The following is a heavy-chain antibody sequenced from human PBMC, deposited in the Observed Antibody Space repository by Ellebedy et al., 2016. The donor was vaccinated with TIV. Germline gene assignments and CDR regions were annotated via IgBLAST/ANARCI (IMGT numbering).Heavy chain of an antibody. CDR1: GDSISSSNW. CDR2: IFHSGST. Sequence: SETLSLXXAVSGDSISSSNWWSWVRQPPGKGLEWIGEIFHSGSTNYSPSLKSRVTMSIDKSKNQFSLKLTSVTAADTAVYYCARELSGNFFDFWGQGTLVTVSS. V-gene: IGHV4-4*02. CDR3: ARELSGNFFDF. D-gene: IGHD1-26*01. J-gene: IGHJ4*02.